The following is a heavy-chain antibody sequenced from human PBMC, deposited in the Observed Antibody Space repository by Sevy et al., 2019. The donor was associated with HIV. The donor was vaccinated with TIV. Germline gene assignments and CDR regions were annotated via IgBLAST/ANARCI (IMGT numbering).Heavy chain of an antibody. D-gene: IGHD3-10*01. CDR3: ARDGRRGYDMDV. CDR2: ISGGSRTI. J-gene: IGHJ6*02. V-gene: IGHV3-48*01. Sequence: GGSLRLACAASGFTYGTHSMNWVRQAPGKGLEWVSYISGGSRTIYYADSVKGRCTISRDNAKNSLSLQMNSLRVEDTAVYYCARDGRRGYDMDVWGQGTTVTVSS. CDR1: GFTYGTHS.